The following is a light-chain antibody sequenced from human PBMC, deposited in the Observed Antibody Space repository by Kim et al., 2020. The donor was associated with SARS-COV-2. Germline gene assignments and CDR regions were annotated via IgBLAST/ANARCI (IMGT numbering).Light chain of an antibody. CDR2: GAS. V-gene: IGKV3-20*01. Sequence: PGERATLSCRASQSVSSSYLAWYQQKPGQAPRLLIYGASSRATGIPDRFSGSGSGTDFTLTISRLEPEEFAVYYCQQYGSSPPYTFGQGTKLEIK. J-gene: IGKJ2*01. CDR1: QSVSSSY. CDR3: QQYGSSPPYT.